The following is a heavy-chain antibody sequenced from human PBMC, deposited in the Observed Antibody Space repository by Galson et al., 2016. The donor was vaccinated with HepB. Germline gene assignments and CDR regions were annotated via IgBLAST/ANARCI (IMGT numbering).Heavy chain of an antibody. CDR3: ARDSGTTYDNGWFDAMDI. Sequence: SLRLSCAASGFIFTNYWMTWVRQAPGKGLEWVANIKMDGSDTYYADSVKGRFTVFRDNARNSLNLQIYRLRDEDTAVYYCARDSGTTYDNGWFDAMDIWGQGTAVTVSS. CDR1: GFIFTNYW. D-gene: IGHD3-10*01. CDR2: IKMDGSDT. V-gene: IGHV3-7*01. J-gene: IGHJ6*02.